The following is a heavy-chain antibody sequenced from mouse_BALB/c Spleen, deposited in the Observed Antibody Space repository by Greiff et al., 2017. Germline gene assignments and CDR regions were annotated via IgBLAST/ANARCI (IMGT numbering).Heavy chain of an antibody. CDR2: IYPGDGDT. V-gene: IGHV1-87*01. CDR3: ARSGYFDY. D-gene: IGHD3-1*01. J-gene: IGHJ2*01. Sequence: QVQLKESGAELARPGASVKLSCKASGYTFTSYWMQWVKQRPGQGLEWIGAIYPGDGDTRYTQKFKGKATLTADKSSSTAYMRLSSLASEDSAVYYCARSGYFDYWGQGTTLTVSS. CDR1: GYTFTSYW.